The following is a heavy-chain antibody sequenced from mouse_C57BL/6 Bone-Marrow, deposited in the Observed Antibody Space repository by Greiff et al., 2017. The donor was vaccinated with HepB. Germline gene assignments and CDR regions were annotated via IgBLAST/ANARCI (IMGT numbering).Heavy chain of an antibody. D-gene: IGHD1-1*01. CDR3: AGHEEVDYYGSSYPFAY. CDR2: FYPGSGSI. V-gene: IGHV1-62-2*01. CDR1: GYTFTEYT. J-gene: IGHJ3*01. Sequence: VQLQQSGAELVKPGASVKLSCKASGYTFTEYTIHWVKQRPGQGLEWIGWFYPGSGSIKYNETFKDKATLTADKSSSTVYMGLSRLTSEDSAVYFGAGHEEVDYYGSSYPFAYWGQGTLVTVSA.